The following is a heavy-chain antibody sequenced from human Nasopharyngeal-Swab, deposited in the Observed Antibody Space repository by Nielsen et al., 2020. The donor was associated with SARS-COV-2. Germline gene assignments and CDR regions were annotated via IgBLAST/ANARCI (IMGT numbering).Heavy chain of an antibody. V-gene: IGHV4-39*01. CDR1: GGSISSSSYY. CDR3: ARLSGYSGYDERAFDY. D-gene: IGHD5-12*01. Sequence: SDTLSLTCTVSGGSISSSSYYWGWIRQPPGKGLEWIGSIYYSGSTYYNPSLKSRVTISVDTSKNQFSLKLSSVTAADTAVYYCARLSGYSGYDERAFDYWGQGTLVTVSS. J-gene: IGHJ4*02. CDR2: IYYSGST.